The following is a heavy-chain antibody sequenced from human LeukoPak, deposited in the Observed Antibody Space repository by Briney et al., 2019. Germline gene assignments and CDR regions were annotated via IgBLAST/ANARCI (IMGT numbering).Heavy chain of an antibody. CDR1: GGSISSSNCY. CDR3: ARQTGSGLFSLP. D-gene: IGHD3-10*01. V-gene: IGHV4-39*01. Sequence: PSETLSLTCTVSGGSISSSNCYWGWIRQPPGKGLEWIGSIYFSGGTCYNASLKSRVTISVDTSKNQFSLKLSSVTAADTAVYYCARQTGSGLFSLPGGQGTLVTVSS. CDR2: IYFSGGT. J-gene: IGHJ4*02.